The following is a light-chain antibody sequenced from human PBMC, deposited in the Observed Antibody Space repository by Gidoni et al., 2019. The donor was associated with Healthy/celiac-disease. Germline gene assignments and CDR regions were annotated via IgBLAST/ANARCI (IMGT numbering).Light chain of an antibody. CDR3: QQRRNWPPT. Sequence: EIGLTQSPATLSLSPGERATLSCRASPSVSSYLAWYQQKPGQAPRLLIYDASNRATGIPARFSGSGSGTAFTLTISSLEPADFAVYYCQQRRNWPPTFGQGTKVDIK. V-gene: IGKV3-11*01. J-gene: IGKJ1*01. CDR2: DAS. CDR1: PSVSSY.